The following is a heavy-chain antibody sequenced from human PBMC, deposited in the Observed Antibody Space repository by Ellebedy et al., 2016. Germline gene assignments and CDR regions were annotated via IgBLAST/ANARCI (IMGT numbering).Heavy chain of an antibody. D-gene: IGHD4-17*01. CDR3: YYGHYSGS. CDR2: ISGAGYTT. V-gene: IGHV3-23*01. Sequence: GESLKISXATSGFTFSNYFMTWIRRAPGKGLEWVATISGAGYTTFFADSVKGRFTISRDNSRNTLYLQMNSLRADDTAVYYCYYGHYSGSWGQGTLVTVSS. J-gene: IGHJ4*02. CDR1: GFTFSNYF.